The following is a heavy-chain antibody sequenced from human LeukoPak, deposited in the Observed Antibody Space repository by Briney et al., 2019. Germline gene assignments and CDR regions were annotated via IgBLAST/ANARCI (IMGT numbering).Heavy chain of an antibody. CDR1: GFTFSSYG. D-gene: IGHD2-2*01. Sequence: PGGSLRLSCAASGFTFSSYGMHWVRQAPGKGLEWVAVISYDGSNKYYADSVKGRFTISRDNAKNSLYLQMNSLRAEDTALYYCAKDISSVVVPAGSWFDPWGQGTLVTVSS. CDR3: AKDISSVVVPAGSWFDP. J-gene: IGHJ5*02. V-gene: IGHV3-30*18. CDR2: ISYDGSNK.